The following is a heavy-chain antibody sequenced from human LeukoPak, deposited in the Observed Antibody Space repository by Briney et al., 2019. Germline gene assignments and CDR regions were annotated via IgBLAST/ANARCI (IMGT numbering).Heavy chain of an antibody. CDR2: ISYDGSNK. Sequence: GGSLRLSCAASGFTFSSYAMHWVRQAPGKGLEWVAVISYDGSNKYYADSVKGRFTISRDNSKNTLYLQVNSLRAEDTAVYYCARAQYSYGSPTLDYWGQGTLVTVSS. CDR1: GFTFSSYA. D-gene: IGHD5-18*01. V-gene: IGHV3-30*04. CDR3: ARAQYSYGSPTLDY. J-gene: IGHJ4*02.